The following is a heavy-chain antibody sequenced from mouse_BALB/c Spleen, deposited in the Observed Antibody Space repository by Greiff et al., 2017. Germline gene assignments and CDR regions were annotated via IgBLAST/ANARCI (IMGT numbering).Heavy chain of an antibody. Sequence: QVQLKQSGAELVRPGTSVKISCKASGYTFTNYWLGWVKQRPGHGLEWIGDIYPGGGYTNYNEKFKGKATLTADTSSSTAYMQLSSLTSEDSAVYFCASDYGSSFDYWGQGTTLTVSS. CDR2: IYPGGGYT. CDR1: GYTFTNYW. J-gene: IGHJ2*01. V-gene: IGHV1-63*02. CDR3: ASDYGSSFDY. D-gene: IGHD1-1*01.